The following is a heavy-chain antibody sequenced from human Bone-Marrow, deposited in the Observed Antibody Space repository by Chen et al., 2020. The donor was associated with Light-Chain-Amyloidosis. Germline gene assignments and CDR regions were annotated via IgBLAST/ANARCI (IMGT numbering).Heavy chain of an antibody. V-gene: IGHV3-23*04. J-gene: IGHJ4*02. Sequence: EVQLVESGGGLVQPGGSLRLSCATSGFNFSSFGMSWVRQAPGKGLEWVSTVSGSTVSTYYAGAVKGRFIISRDNSKSTLYLQMNSLRAGDMAVYFCTRKGGYFDFWGQGSLVTVSS. CDR3: TRKGGYFDF. D-gene: IGHD3-10*01. CDR2: VSGSTVST. CDR1: GFNFSSFG.